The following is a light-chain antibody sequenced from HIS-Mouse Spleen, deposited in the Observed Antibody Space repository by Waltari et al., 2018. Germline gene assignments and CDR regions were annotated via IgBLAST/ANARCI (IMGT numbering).Light chain of an antibody. CDR3: LLSYSGARV. V-gene: IGLV2-11*01. J-gene: IGLJ3*02. CDR1: SSAVGGYNY. CDR2: DVS. Sequence: QSALTQPRSVSGSPGQSVTISCTGTSSAVGGYNYVSWYQQHPGKAPKLMIYDVSKRPSGVPDRFSGSKSGNTASLTISGLQAEDEAEYYCLLSYSGARVFGGGTKLTVL.